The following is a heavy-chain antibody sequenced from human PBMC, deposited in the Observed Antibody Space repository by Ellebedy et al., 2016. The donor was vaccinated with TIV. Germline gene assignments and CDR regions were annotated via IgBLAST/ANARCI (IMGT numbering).Heavy chain of an antibody. D-gene: IGHD5-18*01. V-gene: IGHV4-34*01. CDR1: GGSFSGYY. CDR2: INHSGNT. CDR3: ARGGTFSHGLWYFDY. Sequence: SETLSLTCAVYGGSFSGYYWSWIRQPPGKGLEWIGEINHSGNTNYNPSLKSRVTISVDTSTNQFSLNLNSVTAADTAAYYCARGGTFSHGLWYFDYWGQGTLVTVSS. J-gene: IGHJ4*02.